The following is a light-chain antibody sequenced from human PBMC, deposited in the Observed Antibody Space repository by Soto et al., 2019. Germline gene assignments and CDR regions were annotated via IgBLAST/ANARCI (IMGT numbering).Light chain of an antibody. Sequence: QSVLTQSSSASASLGSSVKLTCTLSSGHSSYIIAWHHQQPGKAPRYLMKLEGSGSYNKGSGVPDRFSGSSSGADRYLTISNLQFEDEANYYCETCDSNTRVFGGGTKLTVL. CDR2: LEGSGSY. CDR3: ETCDSNTRV. CDR1: SGHSSYI. V-gene: IGLV4-60*02. J-gene: IGLJ2*01.